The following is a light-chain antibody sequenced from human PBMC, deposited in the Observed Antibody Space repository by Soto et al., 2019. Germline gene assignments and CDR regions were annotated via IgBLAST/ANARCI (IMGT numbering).Light chain of an antibody. V-gene: IGKV3-11*01. CDR1: QSVTRY. J-gene: IGKJ4*01. Sequence: EIVLTQSPATLSLSPGERATLSCRASQSVTRYLSWYQQNPGQAPRLLIYDASPRATGIPARFSGSGSGKDYTITIRSLVPEYSAFYHCQQRANLVTFGGGNTVEIQ. CDR3: QQRANLVT. CDR2: DAS.